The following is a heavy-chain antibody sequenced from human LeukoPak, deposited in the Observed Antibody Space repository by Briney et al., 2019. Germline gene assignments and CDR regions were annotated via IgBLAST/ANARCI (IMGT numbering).Heavy chain of an antibody. CDR3: VSSSPTFDY. CDR2: ISGSGGRT. D-gene: IGHD6-13*01. Sequence: GGSLRLSCAASGFTFSNYAMSWVRQAPGKGLEWVPVISGSGGRTYYADSVKGRFTISRDNAKNTLYLQMNSLRSEDTAVYYCVSSSPTFDYWGQGTLVTVSS. J-gene: IGHJ4*02. V-gene: IGHV3-23*01. CDR1: GFTFSNYA.